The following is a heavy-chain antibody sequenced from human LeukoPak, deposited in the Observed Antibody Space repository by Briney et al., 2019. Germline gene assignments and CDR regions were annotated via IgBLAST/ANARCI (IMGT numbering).Heavy chain of an antibody. CDR3: GGGGHIYPYYIDV. J-gene: IGHJ6*03. CDR1: GFTFSSYS. CDR2: ISSTSTYI. Sequence: GGSLRLSCAASGFTFSSYSMTWVRQAPGKGLEWVSSISSTSTYIYYADSVRGRFTIYRDNAKKSLYLQMNSLRAEDTAVYYCGGGGHIYPYYIDVWGEGTTVTVSS. D-gene: IGHD3-16*01. V-gene: IGHV3-21*04.